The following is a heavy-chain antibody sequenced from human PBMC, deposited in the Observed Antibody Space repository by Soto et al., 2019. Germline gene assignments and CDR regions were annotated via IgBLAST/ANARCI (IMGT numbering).Heavy chain of an antibody. CDR1: GYTLTRYD. J-gene: IGHJ5*02. CDR2: MNPNSGNT. D-gene: IGHD3-3*01. Sequence: ASVKVSCKASGYTLTRYDINWVRQATGQGLEWLGWMNPNSGNTGYAQKFQGRVTMTRDTSTSTVYMELSSLRSEDTAVYYCARDITSRWSGYYYPLSPFDPWGQGTRVTVAS. V-gene: IGHV1-8*01. CDR3: ARDITSRWSGYYYPLSPFDP.